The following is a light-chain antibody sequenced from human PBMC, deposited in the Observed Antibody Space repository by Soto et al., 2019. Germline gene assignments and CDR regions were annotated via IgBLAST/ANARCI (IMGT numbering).Light chain of an antibody. V-gene: IGKV1-39*01. CDR1: QSMRMY. Sequence: DIQMTQSPSSLSASVGDRVTITCRASQSMRMYLNWYQQKPGKAPVLLIYAASSLQSGVPSRFSGSGSGTEFTLTINSLQPEDFATYYCQQSYSTPLTFGGGTKVDIK. CDR3: QQSYSTPLT. CDR2: AAS. J-gene: IGKJ4*01.